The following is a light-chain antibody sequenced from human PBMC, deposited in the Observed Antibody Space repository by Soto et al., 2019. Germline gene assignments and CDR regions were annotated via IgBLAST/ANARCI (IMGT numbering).Light chain of an antibody. CDR3: CSDAGSCPHV. CDR2: DVI. J-gene: IGLJ1*01. CDR1: SSDIGGYNY. Sequence: QSVLTQPPSVSGSPGQSVTISCTGTSSDIGGYNYVSWYQQHPGKAPKLMIYDVIKRPSGVLDRFSGSKSGNTASLIIYGLQAEDEADYYCCSDAGSCPHVFGTGTKLTVL. V-gene: IGLV2-11*01.